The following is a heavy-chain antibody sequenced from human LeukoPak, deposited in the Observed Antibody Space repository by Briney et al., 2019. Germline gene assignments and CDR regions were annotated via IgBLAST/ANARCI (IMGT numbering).Heavy chain of an antibody. J-gene: IGHJ4*02. V-gene: IGHV4-59*01. Sequence: SETLSLTCTVSGGSISTYYWSWLRRPPGKGLEWVGYVYFTGSTKYNPSLKTRVTISLDTSNNQFSLKLSSVTAADTAVYYCARASSSSSSGWDYFDYWAREPWSPSPQ. CDR1: GGSISTYY. D-gene: IGHD6-6*01. CDR2: VYFTGST. CDR3: ARASSSSSSGWDYFDY.